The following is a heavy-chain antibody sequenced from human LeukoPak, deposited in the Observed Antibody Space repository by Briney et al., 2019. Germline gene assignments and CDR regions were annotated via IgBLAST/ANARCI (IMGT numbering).Heavy chain of an antibody. CDR1: GFTFSSYA. D-gene: IGHD5-18*01. CDR2: ISGSGGST. Sequence: PGGSLRLSRAASGFTFSSYAMSWVRQAPGKGLEWVSAISGSGGSTYYADSVKGRFTISRDNSKNTLYLQMNSLRAEDTAVYYCAKEISVQIQLWLRLTSGDAFDIWGQGTMVTVSS. CDR3: AKEISVQIQLWLRLTSGDAFDI. J-gene: IGHJ3*02. V-gene: IGHV3-23*01.